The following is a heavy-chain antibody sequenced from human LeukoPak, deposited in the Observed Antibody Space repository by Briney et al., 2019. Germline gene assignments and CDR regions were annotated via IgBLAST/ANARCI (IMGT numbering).Heavy chain of an antibody. CDR3: AKSGGTSWYLDY. D-gene: IGHD6-13*01. CDR1: GFTFSSYS. CDR2: IRYDGSNK. V-gene: IGHV3-30*02. Sequence: GGSLRLSCAASGFTFSSYSMNWVRQAPGKGLEWVAFIRYDGSNKYYADSVKGRFTISRDNSKNTLYLQMSSLRAEDAAVYYCAKSGGTSWYLDYWGQGTLFTVSS. J-gene: IGHJ4*02.